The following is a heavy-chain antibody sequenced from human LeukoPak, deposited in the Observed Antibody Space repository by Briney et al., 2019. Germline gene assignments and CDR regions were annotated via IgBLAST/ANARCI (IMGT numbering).Heavy chain of an antibody. J-gene: IGHJ4*02. CDR2: IKQDGSEK. D-gene: IGHD3-22*01. CDR3: ARANDYYDSSGYYFKYYFDY. Sequence: GGSLRLSCAASGFTFSSYWMGWVRQAPGKGLEWVANIKQDGSEKYYVDSVKGRFTISRDNAKNSLYLQMNSLRAEDTAVYYCARANDYYDSSGYYFKYYFDYWGQGTLVTVSS. V-gene: IGHV3-7*01. CDR1: GFTFSSYW.